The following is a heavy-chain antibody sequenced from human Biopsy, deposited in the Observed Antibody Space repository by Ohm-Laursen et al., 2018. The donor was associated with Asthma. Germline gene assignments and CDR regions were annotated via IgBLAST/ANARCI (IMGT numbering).Heavy chain of an antibody. V-gene: IGHV1-58*01. Sequence: SVKVSCNASGVALSGYTFEWVRQARGLGLEWIAWIVFASGATNYAQNFQDRLTVTRDMSAGSVSMELRGLSSADTAVYYCAAGRTSLQGESLIWGQGTLVSVSS. CDR2: IVFASGAT. CDR3: AAGRTSLQGESLI. CDR1: GVALSGYT. D-gene: IGHD2/OR15-2a*01. J-gene: IGHJ4*01.